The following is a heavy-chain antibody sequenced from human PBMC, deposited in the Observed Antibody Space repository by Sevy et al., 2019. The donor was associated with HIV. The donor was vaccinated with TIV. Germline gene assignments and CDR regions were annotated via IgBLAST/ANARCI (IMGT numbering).Heavy chain of an antibody. CDR1: GYTFTGYC. Sequence: ASVKVSCKASGYTFTGYCMHWVRQAPGLGLEWMGWINPNSGGTKYAQKFQGRVTMTRDTSISTAYMELSRLKSDDTAVYYCTRGPSGFSGSDLVYRGQGTLVTVSS. V-gene: IGHV1-2*02. J-gene: IGHJ4*02. CDR2: INPNSGGT. D-gene: IGHD3-22*01. CDR3: TRGPSGFSGSDLVY.